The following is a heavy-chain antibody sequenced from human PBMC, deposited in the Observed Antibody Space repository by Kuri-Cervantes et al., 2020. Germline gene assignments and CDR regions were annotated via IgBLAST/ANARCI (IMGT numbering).Heavy chain of an antibody. Sequence: GESLKISCAAPGITFSSYAMSWVRQAPGKGLEWVSPISSSSSYIYYADSVKGRFTISRDNAKDSLYLQMNSLRADDTAVYYCARGQQLGYYYGMDVWGQGTTVTVSS. J-gene: IGHJ6*02. D-gene: IGHD6-13*01. V-gene: IGHV3-21*01. CDR2: ISSSSSYI. CDR3: ARGQQLGYYYGMDV. CDR1: GITFSSYA.